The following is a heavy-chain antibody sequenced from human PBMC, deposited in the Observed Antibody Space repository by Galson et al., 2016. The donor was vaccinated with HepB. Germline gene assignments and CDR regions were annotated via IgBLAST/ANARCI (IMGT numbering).Heavy chain of an antibody. Sequence: CKASGYIFTRYYMHWVRQVPGQGLEWMGIIDPSGGTTNYAQKFQGRVTMTRDTSTSTVYLELSSLRSEDTAVYYCAREGVVVVPAANIGFDPWGQGTLVTVSP. V-gene: IGHV1-46*01. D-gene: IGHD2-2*01. CDR1: GYIFTRYY. J-gene: IGHJ5*02. CDR2: IDPSGGTT. CDR3: AREGVVVVPAANIGFDP.